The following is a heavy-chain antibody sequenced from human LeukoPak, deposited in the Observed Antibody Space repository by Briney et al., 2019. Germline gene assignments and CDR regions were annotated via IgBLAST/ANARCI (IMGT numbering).Heavy chain of an antibody. Sequence: PGGSLRLSCAASGFTFSSYSMNWVRQAPGKGLEWVSYISSSSSTIYYADSVKGQFTISRDNAKNSLYLQMNSLRTEDTAVYYCARGLPNYYGMDVWGQGTTVSVSS. CDR2: ISSSSSTI. V-gene: IGHV3-48*04. J-gene: IGHJ6*02. CDR1: GFTFSSYS. CDR3: ARGLPNYYGMDV.